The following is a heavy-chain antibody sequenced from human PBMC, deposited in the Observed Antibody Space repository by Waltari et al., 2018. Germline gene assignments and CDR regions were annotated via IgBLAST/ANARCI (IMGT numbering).Heavy chain of an antibody. V-gene: IGHV3-74*01. Sequence: EVQLVESGGVLVQPGGALRRSCTGSGFTFCDYWMHWVRQAPGKGPGWVSRINPDGSDTTYADSVKGRFTISRDNAKDTLYLQMNSLRVEDTAVYYCARAGFYRFDYWGHGTLATVSS. J-gene: IGHJ4*01. D-gene: IGHD3-16*02. CDR2: INPDGSDT. CDR1: GFTFCDYW. CDR3: ARAGFYRFDY.